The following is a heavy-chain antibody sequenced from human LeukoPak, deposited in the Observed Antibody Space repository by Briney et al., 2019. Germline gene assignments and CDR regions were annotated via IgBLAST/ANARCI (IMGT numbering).Heavy chain of an antibody. CDR3: ARGPNSNWSGLDF. V-gene: IGHV3-74*01. J-gene: IGHJ4*02. CDR1: GFTFSSYW. D-gene: IGHD6-6*01. Sequence: GGSLRLSCEVSGFTFSSYWMHWVRQAPGKGLVWVSRISPTGSTTSYADSVKGRFTVSRDNAKNTLYLQVNNLRAEDTAVYYCARGPNSNWSGLDFWGQGTLLTVSS. CDR2: ISPTGSTT.